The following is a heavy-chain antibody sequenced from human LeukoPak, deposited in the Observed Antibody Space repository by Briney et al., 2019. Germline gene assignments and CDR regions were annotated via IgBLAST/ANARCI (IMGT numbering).Heavy chain of an antibody. CDR2: IYSGGST. V-gene: IGHV3-53*01. CDR3: AKVHSGYVDYFDY. Sequence: GGSLRLSCAASGFTVSSNYMSWVRQAPGKGLEWVSVIYSGGSTYYADSVKGRFTISRHNSKNTLYLRMNSLRAEDTAVYYCAKVHSGYVDYFDYWGQGTLVTVSS. D-gene: IGHD5-12*01. CDR1: GFTVSSNY. J-gene: IGHJ4*02.